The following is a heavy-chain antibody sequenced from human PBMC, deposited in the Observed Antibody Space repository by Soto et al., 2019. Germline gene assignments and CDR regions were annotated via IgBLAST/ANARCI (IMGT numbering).Heavy chain of an antibody. CDR1: GGSISSYY. J-gene: IGHJ6*02. V-gene: IGHV4-59*01. Sequence: ETLSLTCTVSGGSISSYYWSWIRQPPGKGLEWIGYIYYSGSTNYNPSLKSRVTISVDTSKNQFSLKLSSVTAADTAVYYCAESHGSGMDVWGQGTTVTVSS. CDR3: AESHGSGMDV. CDR2: IYYSGST.